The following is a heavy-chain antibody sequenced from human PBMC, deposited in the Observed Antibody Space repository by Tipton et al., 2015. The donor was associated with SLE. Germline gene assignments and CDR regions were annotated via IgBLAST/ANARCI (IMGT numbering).Heavy chain of an antibody. J-gene: IGHJ4*02. CDR2: IYPGDSDT. D-gene: IGHD3-22*01. V-gene: IGHV5-51*03. CDR1: GYDFSTYW. CDR3: ARPGYYESSGYLSGELQY. Sequence: QLVQSGAEVKKPGESLKISCEASGYDFSTYWIGWVRQKPGKGLEWMGIIYPGDSDTGYSPSFQGQVTISADKSLRTAYLQWSSLKASDTAMYYCARPGYYESSGYLSGELQYWGQGTLVIVSS.